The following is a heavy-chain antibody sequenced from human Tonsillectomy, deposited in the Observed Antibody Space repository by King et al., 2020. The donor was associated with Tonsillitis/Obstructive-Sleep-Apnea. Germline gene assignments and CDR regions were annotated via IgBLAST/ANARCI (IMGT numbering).Heavy chain of an antibody. V-gene: IGHV3-64*01. D-gene: IGHD3-10*01. J-gene: IGHJ4*01. CDR3: ARSPDYGSGIGRFDY. Sequence: QLVQSGGGLVQPGGSLRLAGVASEFDFGTNARHWFRQAPGKGPKYFSGFGINGDRTYYANSVKGRFTISRDNSKNTLYLQMGSLRGVDMAVYYCARSPDYGSGIGRFDYWGHGTLVTVSS. CDR1: EFDFGTNA. CDR2: FGINGDRT.